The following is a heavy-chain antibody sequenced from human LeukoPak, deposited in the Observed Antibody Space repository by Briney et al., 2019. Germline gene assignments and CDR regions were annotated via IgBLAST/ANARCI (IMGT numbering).Heavy chain of an antibody. J-gene: IGHJ5*02. V-gene: IGHV1-2*02. D-gene: IGHD1-14*01. Sequence: ASVMLSCKASGFTFTGYYLHWVRQAPGQGLEWMGWINPNSGGTNYAQKFQGRVTMTRDTSTSTVYMDLSSLRSEDTAVYYCARGLGPPGKARWFDPWGQGTLVTVSS. CDR1: GFTFTGYY. CDR2: INPNSGGT. CDR3: ARGLGPPGKARWFDP.